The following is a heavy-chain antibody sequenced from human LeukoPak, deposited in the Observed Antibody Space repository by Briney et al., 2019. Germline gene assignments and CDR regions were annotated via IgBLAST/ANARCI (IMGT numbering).Heavy chain of an antibody. Sequence: SETLSLTCTVSGGSISSGGYYWSWIRQHPGKGLEWIGYVYYSGSTYYNPSLRSRVTISVDTSKNQFSLKLSSVIAADTAVYYCARGNPSGGSCYYDYWGQGTLVTVSS. V-gene: IGHV4-31*03. J-gene: IGHJ4*02. D-gene: IGHD2-15*01. CDR2: VYYSGST. CDR1: GGSISSGGYY. CDR3: ARGNPSGGSCYYDY.